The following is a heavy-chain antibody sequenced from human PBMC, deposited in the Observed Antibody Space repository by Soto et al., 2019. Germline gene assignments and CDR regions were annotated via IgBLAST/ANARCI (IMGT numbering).Heavy chain of an antibody. J-gene: IGHJ6*02. D-gene: IGHD2-2*01. Sequence: QVQLVQSGAEVKKPGSSVKVSCKASGGTFGSYAINWVRQAPGQGPEWMGGIIPITGTANYAQKFQGRVTITADESTSTASMQLSSLRSEDTAVYYCARSQGSSTSLEIYYYYYYGMDVWGQGTTVTVSS. V-gene: IGHV1-69*01. CDR2: IIPITGTA. CDR1: GGTFGSYA. CDR3: ARSQGSSTSLEIYYYYYYGMDV.